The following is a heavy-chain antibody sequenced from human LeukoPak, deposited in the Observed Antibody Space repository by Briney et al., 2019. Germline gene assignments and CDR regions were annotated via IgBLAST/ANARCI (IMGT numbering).Heavy chain of an antibody. V-gene: IGHV3-30*18. D-gene: IGHD4-17*01. CDR1: GFTFSSYG. J-gene: IGHJ4*02. CDR2: ISYDGSNK. Sequence: PGRSLRLSCAASGFTFSSYGMHWVRQAPGKGLEWVAVISYDGSNKYYADSVKGRFTISRDNSKNTLYLQMNSLRAEDTAVYYCANHDGDYGYWGQGTLVTVSS. CDR3: ANHDGDYGY.